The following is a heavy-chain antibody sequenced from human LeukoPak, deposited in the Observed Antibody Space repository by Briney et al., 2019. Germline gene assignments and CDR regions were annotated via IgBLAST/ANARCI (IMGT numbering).Heavy chain of an antibody. CDR3: ASGAGYYYGSGSHLGWFDP. CDR2: ISSSSSAI. Sequence: GGSLRLSCAASGFTFSSYSMNWVRQAPGKGLEWVSYISSSSSAIYCADSVKGRFTISRDNAKNSLYLQMNSLRAEDTAVYYCASGAGYYYGSGSHLGWFDPWGQGTLVTVSS. J-gene: IGHJ5*02. D-gene: IGHD3-10*01. CDR1: GFTFSSYS. V-gene: IGHV3-48*01.